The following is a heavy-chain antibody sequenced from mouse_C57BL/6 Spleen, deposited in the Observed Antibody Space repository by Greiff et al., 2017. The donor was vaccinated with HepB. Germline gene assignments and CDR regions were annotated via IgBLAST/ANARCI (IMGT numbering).Heavy chain of an antibody. Sequence: VKLVESGPGLVAPSQSLSITCTVSGFSFTSYGVDWVRQSPGKGLEWLGVIWGVGSTNYNSALKSRLSISKDNSKSQVFLKMNSLQTDDTAMYYCARHYYGSSSYWYFDVWGTGTTVTVSS. CDR2: IWGVGST. CDR1: GFSFTSYG. V-gene: IGHV2-6*01. CDR3: ARHYYGSSSYWYFDV. J-gene: IGHJ1*03. D-gene: IGHD1-1*01.